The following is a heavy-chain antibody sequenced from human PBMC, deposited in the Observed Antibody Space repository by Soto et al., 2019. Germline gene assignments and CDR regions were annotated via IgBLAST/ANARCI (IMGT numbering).Heavy chain of an antibody. CDR1: GGTLSNYA. CDR3: AAYFHWGPYYYYSGMDV. V-gene: IGHV1-69*13. Sequence: GASVKVSCKASGGTLSNYAISSVRQAPGQGLEWMGGIIPMFGTANYAQKFQGRVTITADESTSTAYMELSSLRSEDTAVYYCAAYFHWGPYYYYSGMDVWGQGTTVTVSS. J-gene: IGHJ6*02. CDR2: IIPMFGTA. D-gene: IGHD7-27*01.